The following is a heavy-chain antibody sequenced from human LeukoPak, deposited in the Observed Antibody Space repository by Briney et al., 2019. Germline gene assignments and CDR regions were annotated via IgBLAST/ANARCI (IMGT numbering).Heavy chain of an antibody. CDR2: ISSSSSYI. J-gene: IGHJ6*02. V-gene: IGHV3-21*01. D-gene: IGHD3-22*01. CDR3: ARMGSGYFLYGMDV. CDR1: GFTFSGYG. Sequence: SGGSLRLSCAASGFTFSGYGMHWVRQAPGKGLEWVSSISSSSSYIYYADSVKGRFTISRDNAKNSLYLQMNSLRAEDTAVYYCARMGSGYFLYGMDVWGQGTTVTVSS.